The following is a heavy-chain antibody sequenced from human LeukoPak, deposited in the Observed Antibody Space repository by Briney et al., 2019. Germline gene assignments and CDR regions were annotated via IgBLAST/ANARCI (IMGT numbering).Heavy chain of an antibody. CDR1: GGTFSSYA. Sequence: SVKVSCKASGGTFSSYAISWVRQAPGQGLEWMGGIIPIFGTANYAQKFQGRVTITADKSTSTAYMELSSLRSEDTAVYYCAAAGTRWLQLKDYWGQGTLVTVSS. CDR2: IIPIFGTA. J-gene: IGHJ4*02. D-gene: IGHD5-24*01. CDR3: AAAGTRWLQLKDY. V-gene: IGHV1-69*06.